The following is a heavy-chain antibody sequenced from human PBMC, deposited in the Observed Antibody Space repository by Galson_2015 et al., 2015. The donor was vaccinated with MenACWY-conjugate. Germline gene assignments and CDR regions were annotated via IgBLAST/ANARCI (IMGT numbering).Heavy chain of an antibody. V-gene: IGHV1-69*13. CDR2: IIPIFGTA. CDR1: GGTFSSYA. Sequence: SVKVSCKASGGTFSSYAISWVRQAPGQGLEWMGGIIPIFGTANYAQKFQGRVTITADESTSTAYMELSSLRSEDTAVYYCARDLLYSSSSGALRYYFDYWGQGTLVTVSS. J-gene: IGHJ4*02. CDR3: ARDLLYSSSSGALRYYFDY. D-gene: IGHD6-6*01.